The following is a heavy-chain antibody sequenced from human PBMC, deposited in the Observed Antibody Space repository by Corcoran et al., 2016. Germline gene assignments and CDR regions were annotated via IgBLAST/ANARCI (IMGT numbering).Heavy chain of an antibody. D-gene: IGHD3-22*01. CDR1: GGSFSGYY. J-gene: IGHJ4*02. CDR3: ARHYYDSSGSVTEDY. V-gene: IGHV4-34*01. Sequence: QVQLQQWGAGLLKPSETLSLTCAVYGGSFSGYYWSWIRQPPGKGLEWIGEINHSGSTNYNTSLKSRVTISVDTSKNQFSLKLSSVTAADTAVYYCARHYYDSSGSVTEDYWGQGTLVTVSS. CDR2: INHSGST.